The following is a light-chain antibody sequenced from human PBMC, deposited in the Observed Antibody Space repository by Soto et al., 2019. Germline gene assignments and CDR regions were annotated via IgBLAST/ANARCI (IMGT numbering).Light chain of an antibody. CDR3: QHRSDWPSRRT. J-gene: IGKJ4*01. Sequence: EIVLTQSPATLSLSPGERATLSCGASRSVSSYLAWYQQNPGQAPRLLIYDASYRATGIPARFSGSGSGTDFTLALSSLESADFAVYYCQHRSDWPSRRTFGGGTKVEIK. V-gene: IGKV3-11*01. CDR2: DAS. CDR1: RSVSSY.